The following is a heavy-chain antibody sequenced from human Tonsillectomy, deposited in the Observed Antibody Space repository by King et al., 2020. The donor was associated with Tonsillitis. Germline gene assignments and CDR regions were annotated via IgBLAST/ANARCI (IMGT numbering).Heavy chain of an antibody. V-gene: IGHV5-10-1*01. CDR1: GYSFTGYW. J-gene: IGHJ6*02. CDR3: ARHGSGDSAYSYYAMDV. CDR2: IDPSDSYT. D-gene: IGHD2-15*01. Sequence: VQLVESGAEVKKPGESLRISCTGSGYSFTGYWISWVRQMPGQGLEWMGRIDPSDSYTNYGPSFQGHVTISTDKSISTAYLQWSSLKASDTAMYYCARHGSGDSAYSYYAMDVWGQGTTVTVSS.